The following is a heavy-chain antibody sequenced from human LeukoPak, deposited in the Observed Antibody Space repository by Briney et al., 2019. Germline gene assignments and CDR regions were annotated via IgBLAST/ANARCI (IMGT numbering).Heavy chain of an antibody. J-gene: IGHJ5*02. CDR2: INPSGGST. D-gene: IGHD3-10*01. Sequence: GASVKVSCKASGYTFTSYYMHWVRQAPGQGLEWMGIINPSGGSTSYAQKFQGRVTMTRDTSTSTVCMELSSLRSEDTAVYYCARGDYYYGSGSYQRNWFDHWGQGTLVTVSS. CDR1: GYTFTSYY. V-gene: IGHV1-46*01. CDR3: ARGDYYYGSGSYQRNWFDH.